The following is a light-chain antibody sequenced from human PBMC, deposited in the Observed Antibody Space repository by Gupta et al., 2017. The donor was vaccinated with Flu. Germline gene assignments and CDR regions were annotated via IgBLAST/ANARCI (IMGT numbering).Light chain of an antibody. J-gene: IGLJ3*02. CDR1: SGHSSYA. Sequence: QLVLTQSPSASASLGASVKRTCTLSSGHSSYAIAWHQQQPEKGPRYLMKLNSDGIHSKGDGIPDRFSGSSSGAERYLTISSLQSEDEADYYCQTWGTGIHWVFGGGTKLTVL. V-gene: IGLV4-69*01. CDR2: LNSDGIH. CDR3: QTWGTGIHWV.